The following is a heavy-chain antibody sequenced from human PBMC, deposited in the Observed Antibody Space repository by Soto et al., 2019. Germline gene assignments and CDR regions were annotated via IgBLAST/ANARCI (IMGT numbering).Heavy chain of an antibody. V-gene: IGHV4-31*03. D-gene: IGHD2-2*01. J-gene: IGHJ6*03. Sequence: TLSLSCTVSGGSISRGGYYWSWIRPHPGKGLEWIGYIYYSGSTYYNPSLKSRVTISVDTSKNQFSLKLSSVTAADTAVYYCARVPVPGDYYYMDVWGKGTTVTVSS. CDR3: ARVPVPGDYYYMDV. CDR2: IYYSGST. CDR1: GGSISRGGYY.